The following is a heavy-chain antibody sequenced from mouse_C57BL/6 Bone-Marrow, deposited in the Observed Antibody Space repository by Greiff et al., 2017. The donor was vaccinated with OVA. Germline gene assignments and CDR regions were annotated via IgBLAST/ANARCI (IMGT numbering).Heavy chain of an antibody. CDR2: IYPGDGDT. CDR1: GYAFSSSW. CDR3: ARMAYYYGSSYEYFDV. D-gene: IGHD1-1*01. V-gene: IGHV1-82*01. Sequence: VQLQQSGPELVKPGASVKISCKASGYAFSSSWMSWVKQRPGKGLEWIGRIYPGDGDTNYNGKFKGKATLTADKSSSTAYMQLSSLTSEDSAVYFCARMAYYYGSSYEYFDVWGTGTTVTVSS. J-gene: IGHJ1*03.